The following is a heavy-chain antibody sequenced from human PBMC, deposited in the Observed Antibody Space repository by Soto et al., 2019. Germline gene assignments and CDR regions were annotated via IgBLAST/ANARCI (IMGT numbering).Heavy chain of an antibody. CDR1: GGSISSYY. CDR3: ARGPHNNACHPWLPDY. J-gene: IGHJ4*02. Sequence: SETLSLTCTVSGGSISSYYWSWIRQFPGKGLEWIGYIYHSGNSNYNPSLKSRVTLSVDTSKSQFSLKLSSVTAADTAVYYCARGPHNNACHPWLPDYWGQGTLVIVSS. V-gene: IGHV4-59*01. CDR2: IYHSGNS. D-gene: IGHD2-2*01.